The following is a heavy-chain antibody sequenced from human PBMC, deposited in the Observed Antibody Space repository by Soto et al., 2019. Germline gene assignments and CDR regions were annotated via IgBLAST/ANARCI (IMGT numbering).Heavy chain of an antibody. J-gene: IGHJ5*02. CDR3: WRGINHCSGGSCYSAWFDP. V-gene: IGHV1-8*01. Sequence: QVQLVQSGAEVKKPGASVRVSCKASGYTFTSSDVYWVRQATGQGLELMGWMNPNTGNTGYEQKFQGRVNMTRNDSISTAYKELSSLRSEDTAVYYCWRGINHCSGGSCYSAWFDPWGQGTPVTVSS. CDR1: GYTFTSSD. D-gene: IGHD2-15*01. CDR2: MNPNTGNT.